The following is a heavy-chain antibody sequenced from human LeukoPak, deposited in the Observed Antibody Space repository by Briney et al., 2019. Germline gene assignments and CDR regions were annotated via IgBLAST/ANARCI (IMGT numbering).Heavy chain of an antibody. CDR2: IKQDGSEK. J-gene: IGHJ6*02. Sequence: GGSLRLSCAAFGFTFTNYWMSWVRQAPGKGLEWVANIKQDGSEKYYVDSVKGRFTISRDNAKNSLYLQMNSLRAEDTAVYYCCRRWLNYYYYGMDVWGQGTTVTVSS. D-gene: IGHD5-18*01. CDR3: CRRWLNYYYYGMDV. V-gene: IGHV3-7*01. CDR1: GFTFTNYW.